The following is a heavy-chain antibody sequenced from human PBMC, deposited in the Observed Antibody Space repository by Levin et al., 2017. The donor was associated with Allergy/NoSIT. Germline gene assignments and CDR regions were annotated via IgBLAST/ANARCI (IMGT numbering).Heavy chain of an antibody. D-gene: IGHD3-22*01. V-gene: IGHV4-59*08. Sequence: SETLSLTCTVSGGSISSYYWSWIRQPPGKGLEWIAYIYYTGSTNYNPSLKSRVSISVDTSKNQFSLKLSSVTAADTAVYYCARTLYDSNGNAFDYWGQGTLVTVSS. CDR2: IYYTGST. CDR1: GGSISSYY. J-gene: IGHJ4*02. CDR3: ARTLYDSNGNAFDY.